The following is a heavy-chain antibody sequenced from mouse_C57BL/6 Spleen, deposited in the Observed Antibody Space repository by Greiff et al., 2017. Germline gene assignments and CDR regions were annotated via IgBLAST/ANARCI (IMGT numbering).Heavy chain of an antibody. V-gene: IGHV1-69*01. CDR3: AREDDYDAGAMDY. Sequence: QVQLQQPGAELVMPGASVKLSCKASGYTFTSYWMHWVKQRPGQGLEWIGEIDPADSYTNYNQKFKGKSTMTVDKSSSTAYMQLSSLTSEDSAVYYCAREDDYDAGAMDYWGQGTSVTVSS. J-gene: IGHJ4*01. CDR1: GYTFTSYW. CDR2: IDPADSYT. D-gene: IGHD2-4*01.